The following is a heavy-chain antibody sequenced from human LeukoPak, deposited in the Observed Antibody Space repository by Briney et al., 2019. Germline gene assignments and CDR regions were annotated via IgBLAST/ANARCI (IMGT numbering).Heavy chain of an antibody. V-gene: IGHV3-30*04. CDR3: ARDAAQQQLAEFDY. Sequence: GGSLRLSCAASGFTFSSYAMHWVRQAPGKGLEWVAVISYDGSNEYYADSVKGRFTISRDNSKNTLYLQMNSLRAEDTAVYYCARDAAQQQLAEFDYWGQGTLVTVSS. J-gene: IGHJ4*02. CDR1: GFTFSSYA. CDR2: ISYDGSNE. D-gene: IGHD6-13*01.